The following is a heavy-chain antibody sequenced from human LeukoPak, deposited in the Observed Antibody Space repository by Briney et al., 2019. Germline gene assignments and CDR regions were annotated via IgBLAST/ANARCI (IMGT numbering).Heavy chain of an antibody. Sequence: GGSLRLSCAASGFTFTNYWMGWVRQAPGKGLEWVANIKQDGSEKYYVDSVKGRFTISRDNAKNSVYLQMNSLRVEDTALYYCARGIWVAFRGQGALVTVSS. CDR3: ARGIWVAF. D-gene: IGHD2-15*01. CDR2: IKQDGSEK. CDR1: GFTFTNYW. J-gene: IGHJ4*02. V-gene: IGHV3-7*01.